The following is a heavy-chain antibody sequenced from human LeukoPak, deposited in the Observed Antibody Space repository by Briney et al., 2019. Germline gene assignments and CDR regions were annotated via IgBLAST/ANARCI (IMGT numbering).Heavy chain of an antibody. Sequence: SETLSLTCTVSGGSMSGHYWSWIRQPPGRGLEWIGYVYYSGTTDYIPSLKSRVTMSVDTSKNQFSLNLRSVTAADTAIYYCARRYISGWFFDYWGQGTLVTVSS. CDR1: GGSMSGHY. CDR3: ARRYISGWFFDY. CDR2: VYYSGTT. J-gene: IGHJ4*02. V-gene: IGHV4-59*11. D-gene: IGHD6-19*01.